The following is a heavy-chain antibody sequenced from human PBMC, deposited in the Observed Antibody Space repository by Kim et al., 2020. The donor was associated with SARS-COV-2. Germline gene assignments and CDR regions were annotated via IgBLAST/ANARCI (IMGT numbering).Heavy chain of an antibody. J-gene: IGHJ3*02. D-gene: IGHD6-13*01. CDR3: AKFGQQLGDAFDI. CDR2: ISWNSGSI. V-gene: IGHV3-9*01. CDR1: GFTFDDYA. Sequence: GGSLRLSCAASGFTFDDYAMHWVRQAPGKGLEWVSGISWNSGSIGYADSVKGRFTISRDNAKNSLYLQMNSLRAEDTALYYCAKFGQQLGDAFDIWGQGTMVTVSS.